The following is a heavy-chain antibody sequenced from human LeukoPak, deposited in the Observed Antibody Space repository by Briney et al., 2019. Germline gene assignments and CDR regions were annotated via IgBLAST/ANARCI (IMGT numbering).Heavy chain of an antibody. D-gene: IGHD4-17*01. Sequence: GGSLRLSCAASGFTFSAYNMNWVRQAPGKGLEWVSSISSSSSYIYYADSVKGRFTISRDNAKNSLYLQMNSLRAEDTAVYYCASDGDSSSFDYWGQGTLVTVSS. J-gene: IGHJ4*02. V-gene: IGHV3-21*01. CDR3: ASDGDSSSFDY. CDR1: GFTFSAYN. CDR2: ISSSSSYI.